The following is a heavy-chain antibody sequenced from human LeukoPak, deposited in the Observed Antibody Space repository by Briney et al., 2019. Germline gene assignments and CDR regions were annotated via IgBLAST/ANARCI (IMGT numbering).Heavy chain of an antibody. D-gene: IGHD6-19*01. CDR1: GASVSRSY. CDR3: AQTTGWPGFDY. V-gene: IGHV4-59*08. J-gene: IGHJ4*02. Sequence: KPSETLSLTCIVSGASVSRSYWSWVRQPPGKGLEWIGYIYNSGSTNYNPSLKSRVTISVDTSKNQFSLKLNSVTASDTAVYYCAQTTGWPGFDYWGQGTLVTVSS. CDR2: IYNSGST.